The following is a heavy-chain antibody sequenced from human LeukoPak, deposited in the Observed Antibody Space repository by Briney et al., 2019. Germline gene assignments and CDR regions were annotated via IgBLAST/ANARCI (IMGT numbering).Heavy chain of an antibody. CDR3: ARDRLAVAATPQGY. D-gene: IGHD6-19*01. J-gene: IGHJ4*02. CDR2: IKQDGSEK. CDR1: GFAFSSYW. Sequence: PGGSLRLSCAASGFAFSSYWMSWARQAPGKGLEWVANIKQDGSEKYYVDSVKGRFTISRDNAKNSLYLQLNSLKAEDTAVYYCARDRLAVAATPQGYWGQGTLVTVSS. V-gene: IGHV3-7*05.